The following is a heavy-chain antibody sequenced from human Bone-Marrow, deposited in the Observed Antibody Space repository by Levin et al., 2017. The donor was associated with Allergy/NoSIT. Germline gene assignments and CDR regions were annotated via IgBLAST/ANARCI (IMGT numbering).Heavy chain of an antibody. CDR1: GFNFGDYA. Sequence: GESLKISCKGSGFNFGDYAMSWVRQAPGKGLEWLGFITSHANGGSTEHAAPVKGRFRISRDDSKSTAYLQMNSLKTEDTGIYFCAREPTRPYSNGRGDFYYYGMDVWGQGTTVTVSS. V-gene: IGHV3-49*04. CDR3: AREPTRPYSNGRGDFYYYGMDV. CDR2: ITSHANGGST. D-gene: IGHD3-22*01. J-gene: IGHJ6*02.